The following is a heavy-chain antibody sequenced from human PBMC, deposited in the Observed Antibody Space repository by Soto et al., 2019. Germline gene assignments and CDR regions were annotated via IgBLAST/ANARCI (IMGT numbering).Heavy chain of an antibody. Sequence: SETLSLTCAVYGGSFSGYYWSWIRQPPGKGLEWIGEINHSGSTNYNPSLKSRDTISVDTSKNQFSLKLSSVTAADTAVYYCARVFGTVPTPNWFDPWGQGTQVTVSS. CDR3: ARVFGTVPTPNWFDP. J-gene: IGHJ5*02. CDR2: INHSGST. D-gene: IGHD3-3*01. V-gene: IGHV4-34*01. CDR1: GGSFSGYY.